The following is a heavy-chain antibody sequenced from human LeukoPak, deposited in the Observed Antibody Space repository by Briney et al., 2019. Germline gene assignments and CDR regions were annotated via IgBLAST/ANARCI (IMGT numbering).Heavy chain of an antibody. J-gene: IGHJ4*02. Sequence: GVSVKVSCKASGCTFTSYGLSWVRQAPGQGLEWMGWISAYNGNTNYAQKLHGRVTMTTDTSTSTAYMELRSLRSDDTAVYYCAKNGWGGYDYVWGGHRWEYFDYWGQGTLVTVSS. CDR3: AKNGWGGYDYVWGGHRWEYFDY. CDR2: ISAYNGNT. CDR1: GCTFTSYG. D-gene: IGHD3-16*02. V-gene: IGHV1-18*04.